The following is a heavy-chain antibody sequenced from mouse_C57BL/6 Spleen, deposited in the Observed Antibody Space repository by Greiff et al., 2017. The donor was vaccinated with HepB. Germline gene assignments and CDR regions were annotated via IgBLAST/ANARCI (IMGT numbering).Heavy chain of an antibody. CDR3: ARNDYGSSFAFDY. D-gene: IGHD1-1*01. V-gene: IGHV1-69*01. CDR1: GYTFTSYW. CDR2: IDPSDSYT. J-gene: IGHJ2*01. Sequence: VQLQQPGAELVMPGASVKLSCKASGYTFTSYWMHWVKQRPGQGLEWIGEIDPSDSYTNYNQKFKGKSTLTVDKSSSTAYMQLSSLTSEDSAVYYCARNDYGSSFAFDYWGQGTTLTVSS.